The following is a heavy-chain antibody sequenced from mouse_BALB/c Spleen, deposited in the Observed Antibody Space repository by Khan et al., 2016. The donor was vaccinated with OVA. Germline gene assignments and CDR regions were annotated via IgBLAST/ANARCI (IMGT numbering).Heavy chain of an antibody. Sequence: VQLQQSGPELVKPGASVKMSCKASGYTFTNYIIHWVKQKPGQGLEWIGYINTYNDGTKYNEKFKGKATLTSDKSSSTAYMELSGLTSEDSAVYYCARDYGSSFWFAYWGQGTLVTVSA. J-gene: IGHJ3*01. CDR2: INTYNDGT. CDR1: GYTFTNYI. CDR3: ARDYGSSFWFAY. D-gene: IGHD1-1*01. V-gene: IGHV1S136*01.